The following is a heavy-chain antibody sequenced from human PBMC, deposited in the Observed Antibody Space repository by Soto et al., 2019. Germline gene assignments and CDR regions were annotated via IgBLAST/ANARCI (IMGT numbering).Heavy chain of an antibody. V-gene: IGHV3-7*01. CDR2: IKQDGSEK. CDR3: AIEDNSGYHPGY. D-gene: IGHD5-12*01. J-gene: IGHJ4*02. CDR1: GFTFSSYW. Sequence: GGSLRLSCAASGFTFSSYWMSWVRQAPGKGLEWVANIKQDGSEKYYVDSVKGRFTISRDNAKNSLWLQMNSLRAEDTAVYYCAIEDNSGYHPGYWGQGTQVTVSS.